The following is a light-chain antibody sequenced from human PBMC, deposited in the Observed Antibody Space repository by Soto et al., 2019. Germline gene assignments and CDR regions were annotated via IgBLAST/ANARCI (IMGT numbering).Light chain of an antibody. J-gene: IGKJ5*01. CDR3: QQYTSSPLT. V-gene: IGKV3-20*01. Sequence: EIVLTQSPGTLSLSPGERATLSCRASQSVSSTHLAWYQQKPGQAPRLLIYGASSRATGIPDRFSGSGSGTDFTLTISRLAPEDLAVYYCQQYTSSPLTFGQGTRLEIK. CDR1: QSVSSTH. CDR2: GAS.